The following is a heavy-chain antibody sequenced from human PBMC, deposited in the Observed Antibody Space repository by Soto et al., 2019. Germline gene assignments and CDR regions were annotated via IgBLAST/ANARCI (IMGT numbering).Heavy chain of an antibody. CDR1: GFSVSSNS. CDR3: ARVPRITGTA. CDR2: IYTGGST. J-gene: IGHJ3*01. Sequence: EVQLVESGGGLIQPGGSLRLSCAASGFSVSSNSMTWVRQAPGKGLQWVSLIYTGGSTYYADSVKGRFTISRDNSKNTLYLQMHSLRAEDTAVYYGARVPRITGTAWGQGTMVTVSS. D-gene: IGHD1-7*01. V-gene: IGHV3-53*01.